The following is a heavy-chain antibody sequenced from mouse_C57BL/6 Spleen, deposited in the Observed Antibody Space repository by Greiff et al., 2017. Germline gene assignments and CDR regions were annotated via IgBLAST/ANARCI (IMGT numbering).Heavy chain of an antibody. J-gene: IGHJ3*01. CDR1: GYTFTSYW. D-gene: IGHD3-2*02. Sequence: QVQLQQPGAELVRPGSSVKVSCKASGYTFTSYWMHWVKQRPIQGLEWIGNIDPSDSDTHYNQKFKDKATLTVDKSSSTAYMQLSSLTSEYSAVYYCAREVRDNSGYYFAYRGQGTLGTVPA. CDR2: IDPSDSDT. CDR3: AREVRDNSGYYFAY. V-gene: IGHV1-52*01.